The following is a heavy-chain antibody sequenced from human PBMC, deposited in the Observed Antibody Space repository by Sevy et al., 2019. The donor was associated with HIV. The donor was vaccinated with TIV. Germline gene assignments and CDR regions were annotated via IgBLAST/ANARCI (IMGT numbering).Heavy chain of an antibody. CDR1: GFTFSSYG. Sequence: GGSLRLSCAASGFTFSSYGMHWVRQAPGKGLEWVAVISYDGSNKYYADSVKGRFTISRDNSKNTLYLQMNSLRAEDMAVYYCAKDRYDFWSGYPHKYYYYGMDVWGQGTTVTVSS. CDR3: AKDRYDFWSGYPHKYYYYGMDV. CDR2: ISYDGSNK. V-gene: IGHV3-30*18. D-gene: IGHD3-3*01. J-gene: IGHJ6*02.